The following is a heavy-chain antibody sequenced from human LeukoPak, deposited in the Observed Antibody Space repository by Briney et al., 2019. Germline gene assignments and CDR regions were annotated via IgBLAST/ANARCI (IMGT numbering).Heavy chain of an antibody. Sequence: SETLSLTCTVSGGSISSFTYYWGWIRQPPVKGLQWIGSIYDSGSTYYNPSLKSRVTISVDTSKNQFSLKLSSVTAADTAVYYCARVGAYYDILTGYLGGWFDPWGQGTLVTVSS. CDR3: ARVGAYYDILTGYLGGWFDP. D-gene: IGHD3-9*01. V-gene: IGHV4-39*07. J-gene: IGHJ5*02. CDR1: GGSISSFTYY. CDR2: IYDSGST.